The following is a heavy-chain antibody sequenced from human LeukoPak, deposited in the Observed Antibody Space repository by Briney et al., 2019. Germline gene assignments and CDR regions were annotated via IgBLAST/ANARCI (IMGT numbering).Heavy chain of an antibody. CDR1: GFTFSAYS. CDR2: ITPSSSSI. J-gene: IGHJ3*01. V-gene: IGHV3-21*06. Sequence: GESLRLSCAASGFTFSAYSMNWVRQAPGKGLEWVSSITPSSSSIFYADSVKGRFTISRDNAKNLLYLQMSSLRAEDTAVYFCAKDLILWGQGTVVTVSS. CDR3: AKDLIL.